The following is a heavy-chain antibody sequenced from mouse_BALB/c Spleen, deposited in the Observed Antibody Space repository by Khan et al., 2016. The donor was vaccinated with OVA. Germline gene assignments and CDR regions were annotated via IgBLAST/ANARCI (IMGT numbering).Heavy chain of an antibody. Sequence: QMQLEESVPGLVAPSQSLSITCTVSGFSLTSYGVHWVRQPPGKGLAWLGVIWACGSTNSTSALMSSLSISKDNSKSEVFLKMTSLQIDDTAMYYCARLEDIWGQGTTLTVSS. CDR1: GFSLTSYG. D-gene: IGHD1-3*01. CDR2: IWACGST. V-gene: IGHV2-9*02. CDR3: ARLEDI. J-gene: IGHJ2*01.